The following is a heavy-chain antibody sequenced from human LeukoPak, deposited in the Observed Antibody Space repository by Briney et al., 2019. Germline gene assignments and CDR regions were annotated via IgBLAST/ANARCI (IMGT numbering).Heavy chain of an antibody. V-gene: IGHV1-2*02. D-gene: IGHD4-23*01. CDR2: INPNSGGT. J-gene: IGHJ6*03. CDR3: ARVGGNYYYYYYMDV. CDR1: GYTFTGYY. Sequence: ASVKVSGKASGYTFTGYYMHWVRQAPGQGLEWMGWINPNSGGTNYAQKFEGRVTMTRDTSISTAYMELSRLRSDDTAVYYCARVGGNYYYYYYMDVWGKGTTVTVSS.